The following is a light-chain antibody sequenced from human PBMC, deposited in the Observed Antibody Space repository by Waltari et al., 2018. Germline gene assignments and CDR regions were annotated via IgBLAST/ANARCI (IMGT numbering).Light chain of an antibody. J-gene: IGLJ3*02. CDR3: QVWDTSSDHMV. CDR2: DDG. Sequence: SYVLTQAPSVSVAPGQPARIPWWGSDIGSKTVHWYQQKPGQAPVVVFYDDGDRPSRIPERFSGSNSANTATLTISRVEAGDEADYYCQVWDTSSDHMVFGGGTKLTVL. CDR1: DIGSKT. V-gene: IGLV3-21*02.